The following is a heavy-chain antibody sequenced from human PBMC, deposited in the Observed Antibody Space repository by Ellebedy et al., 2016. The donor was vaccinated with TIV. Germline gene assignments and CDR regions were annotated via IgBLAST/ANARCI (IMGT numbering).Heavy chain of an antibody. CDR3: ARGDSSGWYSDYYYGMDV. CDR2: IIPIFGTA. D-gene: IGHD6-19*01. CDR1: GGTFSSYA. V-gene: IGHV1-69*13. J-gene: IGHJ6*02. Sequence: SVKVSXXASGGTFSSYAISWVRQAPGQGLEWMGGIIPIFGTANYAQKFQGRVTITADESTSTAYMELSSLRSEDTAVYYCARGDSSGWYSDYYYGMDVWGQGTTVTVSS.